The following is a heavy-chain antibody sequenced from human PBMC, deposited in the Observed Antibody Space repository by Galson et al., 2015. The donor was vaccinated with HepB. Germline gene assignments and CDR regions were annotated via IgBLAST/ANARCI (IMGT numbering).Heavy chain of an antibody. CDR1: GYTFSSYA. J-gene: IGHJ4*02. Sequence: SVKVSCKASGYTFSSYAIHWVRQAPGQGLEWMGWIIPIPGIANYAQKFQGRVTITADKSTSTAYMELSSLRSEDTAVYYCARVGIAVADGYFHYWCQGTLVTVSS. D-gene: IGHD6-19*01. V-gene: IGHV1-69*10. CDR2: IIPIPGIA. CDR3: ARVGIAVADGYFHY.